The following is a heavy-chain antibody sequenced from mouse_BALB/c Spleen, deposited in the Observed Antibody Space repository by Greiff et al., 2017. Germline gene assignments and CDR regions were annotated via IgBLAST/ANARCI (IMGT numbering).Heavy chain of an antibody. Sequence: VHLVESGAELAKPGASVKMSCKASGYTFTSYWMHWVKQRPGQGLEWIGYINPSTGYTEYNQKFKDKATLTADKSSSTAYMQLSSLTSEDSAVYYCARGATVVGDYWGQGTSVTVSS. D-gene: IGHD1-1*01. CDR3: ARGATVVGDY. CDR2: INPSTGYT. V-gene: IGHV1-7*01. CDR1: GYTFTSYW. J-gene: IGHJ4*01.